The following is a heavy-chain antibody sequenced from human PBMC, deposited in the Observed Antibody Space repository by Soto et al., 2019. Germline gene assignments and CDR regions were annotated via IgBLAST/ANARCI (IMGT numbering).Heavy chain of an antibody. CDR1: GFTFSDHY. CDR2: IKNKPKSYTT. CDR3: ARYIVATKYLDY. D-gene: IGHD5-12*01. J-gene: IGHJ4*02. V-gene: IGHV3-72*01. Sequence: EVQLVESGGGLVQPGGSLRLSCAASGFTFSDHYMDWVRQAPGKGLEWIGRIKNKPKSYTTQYAASVKGRFTISRDDSINSLHLLMESLSADDTAVYYCARYIVATKYLDYWGQGTLVTVSS.